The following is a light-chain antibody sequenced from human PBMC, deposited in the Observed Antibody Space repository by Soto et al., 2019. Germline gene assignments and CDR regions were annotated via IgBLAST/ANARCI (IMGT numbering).Light chain of an antibody. CDR2: GNN. J-gene: IGLJ1*01. CDR3: QSYDSSLGVSYV. CDR1: SSNIGAGHD. Sequence: QSALTQPPSVTGAPGQRVTISCTGSSSNIGAGHDVHWYQRLPGAAPKLLIFGNNNRPSGVPARFSGSKSGTSASLVITGLQDADEADYYCQSYDSSLGVSYVFGTGTKVTVL. V-gene: IGLV1-40*01.